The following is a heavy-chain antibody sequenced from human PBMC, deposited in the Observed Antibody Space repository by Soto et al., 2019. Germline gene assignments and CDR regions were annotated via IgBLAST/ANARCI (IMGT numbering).Heavy chain of an antibody. CDR3: ARKKGSMVSYYYYGMDV. D-gene: IGHD3-10*01. J-gene: IGHJ6*02. CDR2: IYHSGST. Sequence: SETLSLTCAVSGGSISSGGYSWSWIRQPPGKGLEWIGYIYHSGSTYYNPSLKSRVTISVDRSKNQFSLKLSSVTAADTAVYYCARKKGSMVSYYYYGMDVWGQGTTVTVSS. V-gene: IGHV4-30-2*01. CDR1: GGSISSGGYS.